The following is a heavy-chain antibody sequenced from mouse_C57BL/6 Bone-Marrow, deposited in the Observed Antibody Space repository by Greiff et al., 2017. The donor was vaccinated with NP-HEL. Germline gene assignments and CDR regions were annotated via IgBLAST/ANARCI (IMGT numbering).Heavy chain of an antibody. Sequence: VHLVESGAELVRPGASVKLSCKASGYTFTDYYINWVKQRPGQGLEWIARIYPGSGNTYYNEKFKGKATLTAEKSSSTAYMQLSSLTSEDSAVYFCAREDLFITTVVAPYYYAMDYWGQGTSVTVSS. CDR3: AREDLFITTVVAPYYYAMDY. CDR1: GYTFTDYY. J-gene: IGHJ4*01. V-gene: IGHV1-76*01. D-gene: IGHD1-1*01. CDR2: IYPGSGNT.